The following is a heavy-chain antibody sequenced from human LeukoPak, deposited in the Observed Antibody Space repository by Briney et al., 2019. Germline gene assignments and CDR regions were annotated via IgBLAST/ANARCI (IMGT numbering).Heavy chain of an antibody. CDR1: GGTFSSYA. V-gene: IGHV1-69*01. D-gene: IGHD3-3*01. J-gene: IGHJ6*02. Sequence: SVKVSCKASGGTFSSYAISWVRQAPGQGLEWMGGIIPIFGTANYAQKFQGRVTITADESTSTAYMELSSLRSEDTAVYYCPREPAIFGVVIMMEFGGMDVWGQGTTVTVSS. CDR3: PREPAIFGVVIMMEFGGMDV. CDR2: IIPIFGTA.